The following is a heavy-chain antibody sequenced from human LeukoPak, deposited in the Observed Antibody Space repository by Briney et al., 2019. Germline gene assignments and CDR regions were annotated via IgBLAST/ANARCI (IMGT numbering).Heavy chain of an antibody. CDR3: ASCSDDYGDYGWFDP. V-gene: IGHV3-30-3*01. Sequence: GGSLRLSCVASGFTFSSYAMHWVRQAPGKGLEWVAVISYDGSNKYYADSVKGRFTISRDNSKNTLYLQMNSLRAEDTAVYYCASCSDDYGDYGWFDPWGQGTLVTVSS. CDR1: GFTFSSYA. D-gene: IGHD4-17*01. J-gene: IGHJ5*02. CDR2: ISYDGSNK.